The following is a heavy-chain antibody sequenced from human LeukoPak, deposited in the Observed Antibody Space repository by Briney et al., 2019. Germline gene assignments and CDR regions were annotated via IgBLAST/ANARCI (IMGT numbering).Heavy chain of an antibody. Sequence: GGSLRLSCAGSGFTFTNYAMSWVRQAPGKGLEWVSAISGSGGSTYYADSVEGRFTISRDNSKSTLYLQMNSLRAEDTAIYYCAKSGVTTMVRGVIIAWGQGTLATVSS. CDR3: AKSGVTTMVRGVIIA. J-gene: IGHJ5*02. D-gene: IGHD3-10*01. CDR2: ISGSGGST. V-gene: IGHV3-23*01. CDR1: GFTFTNYA.